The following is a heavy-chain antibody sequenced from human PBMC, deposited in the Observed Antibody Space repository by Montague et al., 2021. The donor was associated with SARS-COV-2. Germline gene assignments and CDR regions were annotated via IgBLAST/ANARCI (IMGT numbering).Heavy chain of an antibody. Sequence: SETLSLTCAVYGGSFSDYYWTWIGQAPGKGLEWIGEVDHRGSSSYNPSLQSRLTISVDRSKNQFSLRLTSVTAADTAVYYCARGVKKISLGYFDSWGQGTLVTVSS. CDR2: VDHRGSS. CDR3: ARGVKKISLGYFDS. J-gene: IGHJ4*02. D-gene: IGHD3-16*02. V-gene: IGHV4-34*01. CDR1: GGSFSDYY.